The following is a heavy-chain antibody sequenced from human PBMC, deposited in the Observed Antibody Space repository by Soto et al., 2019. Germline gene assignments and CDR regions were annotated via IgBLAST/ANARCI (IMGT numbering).Heavy chain of an antibody. D-gene: IGHD6-6*01. Sequence: GGSLRLSCAASGFTFSNYWMSWVRQAPGKGLEWVANIKDDGKEKYYADSVKGRITISRDNSKNTLYLQLNSLKAEDTAVYYCAKEAARPGPCDSWGQGTLVTVSS. CDR1: GFTFSNYW. CDR2: IKDDGKEK. V-gene: IGHV3-7*03. J-gene: IGHJ4*02. CDR3: AKEAARPGPCDS.